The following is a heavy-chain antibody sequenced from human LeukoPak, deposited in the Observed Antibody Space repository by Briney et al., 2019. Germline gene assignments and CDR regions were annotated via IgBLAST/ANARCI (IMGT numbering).Heavy chain of an antibody. D-gene: IGHD3-10*01. Sequence: GGSLRLSCAASGFTFSSYSMNWVRQAPGKGLEWVSSISSSSSYIYYADSVKGRFTISRDNAKNSLYLQMNSLRAEDTAVYYCARDQGWFREGAYYYYMDVWGKGTTVTVSS. CDR2: ISSSSSYI. CDR3: ARDQGWFREGAYYYYMDV. J-gene: IGHJ6*03. V-gene: IGHV3-21*01. CDR1: GFTFSSYS.